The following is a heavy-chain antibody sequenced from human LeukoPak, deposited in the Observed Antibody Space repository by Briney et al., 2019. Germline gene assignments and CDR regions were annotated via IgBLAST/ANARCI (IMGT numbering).Heavy chain of an antibody. Sequence: PGGSLRLSCAASGFTFSNYAMSWVRQAPGEGLEWVSGINSSGDLTYYIDSVKGRFTISRDNSKTTLYLQMNSLRAEATALYYCAKDRPNYYHIIGSYYNRNGDYWGRGTLVTVSS. V-gene: IGHV3-23*01. CDR1: GFTFSNYA. CDR3: AKDRPNYYHIIGSYYNRNGDY. D-gene: IGHD3-22*01. J-gene: IGHJ4*02. CDR2: INSSGDLT.